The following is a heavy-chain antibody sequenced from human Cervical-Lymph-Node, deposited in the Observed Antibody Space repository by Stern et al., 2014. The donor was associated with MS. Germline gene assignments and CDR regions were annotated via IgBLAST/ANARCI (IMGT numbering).Heavy chain of an antibody. V-gene: IGHV4-59*01. CDR1: GGPISSYY. CDR2: IYYSGST. CDR3: ARGVSQVLDP. Sequence: QVQLGHSGPGLAKPSETLCLTCTASGGPISSYYWRRIRQPPRKVLEWIGYIYYSGSTNYNPSLKRRVTISVDTSKNQFSLKLSSVTAANTAVYYCARGVSQVLDPWGQGTLVTVSS. J-gene: IGHJ5*02. D-gene: IGHD6-6*01.